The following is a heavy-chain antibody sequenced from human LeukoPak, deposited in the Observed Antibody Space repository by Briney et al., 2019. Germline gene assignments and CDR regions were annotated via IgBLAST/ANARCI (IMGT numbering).Heavy chain of an antibody. V-gene: IGHV3-53*01. J-gene: IGHJ4*02. Sequence: GGSLRLSCAASGFTVSSNYMSWVRQAPGKGLEWVSVIYSGGSTYYADSVKGRFTISRDNSKKTLYLQMNSLRVEDTALYYCARDRAIAVDVGVDYWGQGTLVTVSS. CDR1: GFTVSSNY. D-gene: IGHD6-19*01. CDR3: ARDRAIAVDVGVDY. CDR2: IYSGGST.